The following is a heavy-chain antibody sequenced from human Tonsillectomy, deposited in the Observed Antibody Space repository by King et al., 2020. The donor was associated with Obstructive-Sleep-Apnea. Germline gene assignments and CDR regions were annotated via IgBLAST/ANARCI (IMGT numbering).Heavy chain of an antibody. CDR3: ASDSPNNDYHGVDV. D-gene: IGHD1/OR15-1a*01. Sequence: VQLQESGPGLVKPSGTLSLTCGVSGDSISSSNWWSWVRQSPGKGLEWIGEIYPSGRTNYNPSLKSRVIISVDKSKNQFSLNLTSVTAADTAVYYCASDSPNNDYHGVDVCGQRTTVTVSS. CDR1: GDSISSSNW. J-gene: IGHJ6*02. CDR2: IYPSGRT. V-gene: IGHV4-4*02.